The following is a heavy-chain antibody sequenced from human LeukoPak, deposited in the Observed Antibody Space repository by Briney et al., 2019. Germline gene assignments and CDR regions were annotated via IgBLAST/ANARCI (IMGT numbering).Heavy chain of an antibody. J-gene: IGHJ4*02. CDR2: ISAYNGNT. CDR3: ASTACSGGSCYSDY. Sequence: ASVKVSCKASGYTFTSYGISWVRQAPGHGLEWMGWISAYNGNTNYAQKLQGRVTMTTDTSTSTAYMELRSLRSDDTAVYYCASTACSGGSCYSDYWGQGTLVTVSS. CDR1: GYTFTSYG. V-gene: IGHV1-18*01. D-gene: IGHD2-15*01.